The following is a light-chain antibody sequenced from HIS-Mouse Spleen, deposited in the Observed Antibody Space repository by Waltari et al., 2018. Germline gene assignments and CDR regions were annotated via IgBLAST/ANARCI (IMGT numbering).Light chain of an antibody. CDR1: QSVSSY. CDR2: DAS. Sequence: EIVLPQSPATLSLSPGERATLSCRASQSVSSYLAWYQQKPGQAPRPLIYDASNRATRIPARFSGSGSGTDFTLTISSLEPEDFAVYYCQQRSNWLTFGGGTKVEIK. CDR3: QQRSNWLT. V-gene: IGKV3-11*01. J-gene: IGKJ4*01.